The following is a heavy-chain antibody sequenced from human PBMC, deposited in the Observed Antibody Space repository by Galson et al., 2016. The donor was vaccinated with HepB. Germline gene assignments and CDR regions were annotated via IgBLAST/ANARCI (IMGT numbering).Heavy chain of an antibody. CDR1: GGTFSSYS. CDR2: IIPIFGTT. Sequence: SVKVSCKASGGTFSSYSISWVRQAPGQGLHWMGGIIPIFGTTNVAQKFQGRVTITADESTSTAYMEMSSLTSEDTAVYYCARESQGLGYCSGGSCHWYFGLWGRGTLVTVSS. J-gene: IGHJ2*01. D-gene: IGHD2-15*01. CDR3: ARESQGLGYCSGGSCHWYFGL. V-gene: IGHV1-69*13.